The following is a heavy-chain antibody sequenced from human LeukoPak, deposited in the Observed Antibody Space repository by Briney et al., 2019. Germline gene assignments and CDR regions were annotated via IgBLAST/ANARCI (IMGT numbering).Heavy chain of an antibody. Sequence: SETLSLTCTVSGASVTSYYWSWVRQPVGKGVEWVGRIYTNGTVNYNPSLKSRVTMSRGTSKNQFSLKLTSVTAADTAVYYCARLLGSSGYAGDWYFDLWGRGILVTVSS. J-gene: IGHJ2*01. CDR2: IYTNGTV. CDR1: GASVTSYY. V-gene: IGHV4-4*07. D-gene: IGHD3-22*01. CDR3: ARLLGSSGYAGDWYFDL.